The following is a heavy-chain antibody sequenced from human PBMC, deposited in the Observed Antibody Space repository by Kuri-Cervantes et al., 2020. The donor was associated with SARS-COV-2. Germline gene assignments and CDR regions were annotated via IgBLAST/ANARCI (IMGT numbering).Heavy chain of an antibody. V-gene: IGHV4-59*01. CDR1: GGSISSYY. Sequence: GSLRLSCTVSGGSISSYYWSWIRQPPGKGLEWIGYIYYSGSTNYNPSLKSRVTISVDTSKNQSSLKLSSVTAADTAVYYCARDYDFSQGYGMDVWGQGTTVTVSS. CDR2: IYYSGST. CDR3: ARDYDFSQGYGMDV. J-gene: IGHJ6*02. D-gene: IGHD3-3*01.